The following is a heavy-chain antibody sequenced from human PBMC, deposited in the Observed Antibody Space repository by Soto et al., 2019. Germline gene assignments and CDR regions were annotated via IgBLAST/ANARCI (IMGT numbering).Heavy chain of an antibody. CDR1: GGTFSSYA. V-gene: IGHV1-69*06. CDR3: ARAIEYSRSLLEY. Sequence: QVQLVQSGAEVKKPGSSVKVSCKSSGGTFSSYAISWVRQAPGQGLEWMGGIIPIFVTANYAQKFQGRVTITADKPTRTAYMELSSLRSEDTDVYYCARAIEYSRSLLEYWGQGTLVTVSS. CDR2: IIPIFVTA. D-gene: IGHD6-6*01. J-gene: IGHJ4*02.